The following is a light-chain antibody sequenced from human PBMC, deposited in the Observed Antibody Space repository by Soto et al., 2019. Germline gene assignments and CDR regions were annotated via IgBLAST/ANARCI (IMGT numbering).Light chain of an antibody. CDR1: SSNIGSNT. CDR2: INN. CDR3: EAWDDSLNGQV. J-gene: IGLJ2*01. Sequence: QSVLTQPPSASGTPGQRVTISCSGSSSNIGSNTVNWYQQLPGTAPKLLIYINNQRPSGVPDRFSGSKSGTSASLAISGLQSEDEADYYCEAWDDSLNGQVFGERTKVTVL. V-gene: IGLV1-44*01.